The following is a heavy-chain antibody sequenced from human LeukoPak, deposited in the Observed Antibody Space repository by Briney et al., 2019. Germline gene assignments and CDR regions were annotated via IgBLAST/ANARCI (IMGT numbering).Heavy chain of an antibody. D-gene: IGHD3-10*01. Sequence: PSETLSLTCAVSGGSISGSNWWSWVRQPPGQGLEWIGEIYHSGSTNYNPSLKSRVTISVDTSKNQFSLKLSSVTAADTAVYYCARAKGSLYWFGYYFDYWGQGTLVTVSS. V-gene: IGHV4-4*02. CDR2: IYHSGST. CDR1: GGSISGSNW. J-gene: IGHJ4*02. CDR3: ARAKGSLYWFGYYFDY.